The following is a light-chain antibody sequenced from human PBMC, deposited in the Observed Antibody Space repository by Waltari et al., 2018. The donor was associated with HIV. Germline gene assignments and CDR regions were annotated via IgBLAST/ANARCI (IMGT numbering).Light chain of an antibody. CDR3: GTWDSSLSAGPV. CDR1: SSNIGHHY. J-gene: IGLJ2*01. CDR2: ENN. Sequence: QSVLTQPPSVSAAPGQKVTISCSDSSSNIGHHYVSLYQPLPGTAPKLHIYENNKRPSGIPDRFSGSKSGTSATMGITGLQTGDEADYYCGTWDSSLSAGPVFGGGTKLTVL. V-gene: IGLV1-51*02.